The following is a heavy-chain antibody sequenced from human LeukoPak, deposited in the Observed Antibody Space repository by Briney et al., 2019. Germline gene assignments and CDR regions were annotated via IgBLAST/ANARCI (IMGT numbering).Heavy chain of an antibody. D-gene: IGHD4-11*01. V-gene: IGHV1-58*01. Sequence: SVKVSCKASGFTFTSPAVQWVRQARGQRLEWIGWIVVGSGNTNYAQKFQERVTITRDMSTSTAYMELSSLRSEDTAVYYCAADITTSTSYYYYGMDVWGQGTTVTVSS. CDR3: AADITTSTSYYYYGMDV. CDR1: GFTFTSPA. CDR2: IVVGSGNT. J-gene: IGHJ6*02.